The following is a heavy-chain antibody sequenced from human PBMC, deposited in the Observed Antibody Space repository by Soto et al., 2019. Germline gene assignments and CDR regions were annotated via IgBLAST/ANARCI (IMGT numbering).Heavy chain of an antibody. CDR3: AKDLERGMDV. V-gene: IGHV3-30*18. CDR2: ISYDGSNK. J-gene: IGHJ6*02. D-gene: IGHD1-1*01. Sequence: QVQLVESGGGVVQPGRSLRLSCAASGFTFSSYGMHWVRQAPGKGLEWVAVISYDGSNKYYADSVKGRFTISRDNSKNTLYLQMNILRADDTAVYYCAKDLERGMDVWGQGTTVTVSS. CDR1: GFTFSSYG.